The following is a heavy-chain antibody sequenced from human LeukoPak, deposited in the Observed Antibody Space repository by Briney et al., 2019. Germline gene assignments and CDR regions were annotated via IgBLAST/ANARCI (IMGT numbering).Heavy chain of an antibody. V-gene: IGHV1-69*02. CDR2: IIPILGIA. CDR1: VGTFSSYT. Sequence: SVKVSCKASVGTFSSYTISWVRQAPGQGLEWMGRIIPILGIANYAQKFQGRVTITADKSTSTAYMELSSLRSEDTAVYYCARGVQRVSSSSMYFDYWGQGTLVTVSS. J-gene: IGHJ4*02. CDR3: ARGVQRVSSSSMYFDY. D-gene: IGHD6-6*01.